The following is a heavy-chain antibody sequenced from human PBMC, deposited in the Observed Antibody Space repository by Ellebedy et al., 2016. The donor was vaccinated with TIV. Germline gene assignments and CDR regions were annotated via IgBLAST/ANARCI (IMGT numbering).Heavy chain of an antibody. J-gene: IGHJ2*01. D-gene: IGHD6-13*01. CDR1: GYTFTSYA. Sequence: ASVKVSCKASGYTFTSYAMNWVRQAPGQGLEWMGWINTNTGNPTYAQGFTGRFVFSLDTSVSTAYLQISSLKAEDTAVYYCARGAAAGFFWYFDLWGRGTLVTVSS. V-gene: IGHV7-4-1*02. CDR2: INTNTGNP. CDR3: ARGAAAGFFWYFDL.